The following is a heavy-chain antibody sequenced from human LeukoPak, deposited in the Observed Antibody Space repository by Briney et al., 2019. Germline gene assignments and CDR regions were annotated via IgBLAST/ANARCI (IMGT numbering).Heavy chain of an antibody. V-gene: IGHV3-33*01. CDR2: IYYDGSNK. J-gene: IGHJ4*02. CDR1: GFTFSSYV. CDR3: ARAGITAASTAPFDY. D-gene: IGHD6-13*01. Sequence: AGGSLRLSYAASGFTFSSYVMHWVRQAPGKGLECVALIYYDGSNKYFADSVKGRFTISRDNSKNTLYLQMSSLRAEDTAVYYCARAGITAASTAPFDYWGQGTLVTVSS.